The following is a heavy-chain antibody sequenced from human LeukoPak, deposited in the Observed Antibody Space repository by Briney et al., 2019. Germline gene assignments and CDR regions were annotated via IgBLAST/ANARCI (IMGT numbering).Heavy chain of an antibody. CDR3: ARGGGLYTVTTLDY. V-gene: IGHV4-34*01. J-gene: IGHJ4*02. CDR1: GGSFSGYY. Sequence: PSETLSLTCAVYGGSFSGYYWSWIRQPPGKGLEWIGEINHSGSTNYNPSLKSRVTISVDRSKNQFSLKLSSVTAADTAVYYCARGGGLYTVTTLDYWGQGTLVTVSS. CDR2: INHSGST. D-gene: IGHD4-17*01.